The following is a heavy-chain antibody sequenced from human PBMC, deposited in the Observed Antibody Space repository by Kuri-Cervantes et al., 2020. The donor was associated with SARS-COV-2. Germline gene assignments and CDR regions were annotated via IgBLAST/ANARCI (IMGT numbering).Heavy chain of an antibody. D-gene: IGHD6-19*01. Sequence: ASVKVSCKASGYIFTNYYMSWVRQAPGQGLEWLGIINPSGGGTSYAQKFQGRVTMTRDTSTSTAYMELRSLRSDDTAVYYCARVAVAALDYWSQGTLVTVSS. CDR3: ARVAVAALDY. CDR1: GYIFTNYY. CDR2: INPSGGGT. J-gene: IGHJ4*02. V-gene: IGHV1-46*01.